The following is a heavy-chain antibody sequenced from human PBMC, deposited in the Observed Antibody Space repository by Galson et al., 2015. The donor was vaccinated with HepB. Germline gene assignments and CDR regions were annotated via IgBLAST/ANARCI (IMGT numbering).Heavy chain of an antibody. D-gene: IGHD1-26*01. V-gene: IGHV3-7*01. Sequence: SLRLSCAASGFSFSNSRMMWFRQAPGKGLEWVAAIKPDGSGEWYVDSVRGRFTISRDNAKNSLYLQVNSLRAEGTALYYCVSTSRRSSIDYWGQGTLVAVSS. CDR3: VSTSRRSSIDY. CDR1: GFSFSNSR. J-gene: IGHJ4*02. CDR2: IKPDGSGE.